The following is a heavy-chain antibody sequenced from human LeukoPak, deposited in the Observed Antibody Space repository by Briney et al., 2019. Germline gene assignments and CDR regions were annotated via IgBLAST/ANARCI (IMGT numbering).Heavy chain of an antibody. CDR3: AKSQFFDSTPFDY. CDR1: GFTFSSYG. D-gene: IGHD3/OR15-3a*01. V-gene: IGHV3-30*18. Sequence: GGSLRLSCAASGFTFSSYGMHWVRQAPGKGLEWVALISYYGSKKYYADSLKGRFTISRDNAKNTLYLQMNSLRAEDTAVYYCAKSQFFDSTPFDYWGQGTLVTVSS. J-gene: IGHJ4*02. CDR2: ISYYGSKK.